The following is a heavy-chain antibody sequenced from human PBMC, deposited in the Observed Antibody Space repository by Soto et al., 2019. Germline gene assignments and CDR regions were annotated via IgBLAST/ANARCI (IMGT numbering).Heavy chain of an antibody. V-gene: IGHV4-30-4*01. CDR3: ARVRPAYFDL. J-gene: IGHJ2*01. CDR2: IYYSGST. D-gene: IGHD2-2*01. CDR1: GGSISSGDYY. Sequence: QVQLQASGPGLVKPSQTLSLTCTVSGGSISSGDYYWSWIRHPQGKGLEWIGYIYYSGSTYYTPSLKSRVTISVDTSKNQFSLKLSSVTAADTAVYYCARVRPAYFDLWGRGTLVTVSS.